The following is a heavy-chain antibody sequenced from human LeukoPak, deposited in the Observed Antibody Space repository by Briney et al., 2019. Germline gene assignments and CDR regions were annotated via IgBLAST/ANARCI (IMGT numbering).Heavy chain of an antibody. D-gene: IGHD3-3*01. CDR3: AKAIRIFGVAAFDP. CDR2: ISGSGGST. CDR1: GFTFGSYA. V-gene: IGHV3-23*01. J-gene: IGHJ5*02. Sequence: PGGSLRLSCAASGFTFGSYAMSWVRQAPGKGLEWVSAISGSGGSTYYADSVKGRFTISRDNSKNTLYLQMNSLRAEDTAVYYCAKAIRIFGVAAFDPWGQGTLVTVSS.